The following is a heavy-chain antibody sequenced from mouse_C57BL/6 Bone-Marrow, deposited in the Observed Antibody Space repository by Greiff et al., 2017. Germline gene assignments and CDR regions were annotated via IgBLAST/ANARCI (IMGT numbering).Heavy chain of an antibody. V-gene: IGHV1-22*01. J-gene: IGHJ3*01. CDR2: INPNNGGT. CDR1: GYTFTDYN. CDR3: ARTGYYYGSSGFAY. Sequence: EVQRVESGPELVKPGASVKMSCKASGYTFTDYNMHWVKQSHGKSLEGIGYINPNNGGTSYNQKFKGKATLTVNKSSSTAYMELRSLTSEDSAVYYCARTGYYYGSSGFAYWGQGTLVTVSA. D-gene: IGHD1-1*01.